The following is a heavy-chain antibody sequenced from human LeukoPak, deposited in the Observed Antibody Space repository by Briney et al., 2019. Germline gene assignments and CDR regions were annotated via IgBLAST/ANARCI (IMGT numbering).Heavy chain of an antibody. J-gene: IGHJ4*02. CDR3: AKDGGLWVSAHWGDS. CDR1: GFTFSSNA. Sequence: PGGSLRLSCAASGFTFSSNAMTWVRQAPGKGLEWVSTITTSDGSTYYADSVKGRFTVSRDNSKNTLFLQMNRLRAEDTAVYYCAKDGGLWVSAHWGDSWGRGTLVTVSS. V-gene: IGHV3-23*01. D-gene: IGHD7-27*01. CDR2: ITTSDGST.